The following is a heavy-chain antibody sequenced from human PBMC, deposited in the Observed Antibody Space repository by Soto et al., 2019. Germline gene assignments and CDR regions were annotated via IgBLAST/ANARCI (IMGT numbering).Heavy chain of an antibody. CDR2: INAGNGNT. CDR1: GYTFTSYA. V-gene: IGHV1-3*01. D-gene: IGHD3-9*01. Sequence: PGGSLRLSCAASGYTFTSYAMHWVRQAPGQRLEWMGWINAGNGNTKYSQKFQGRVTITRDTSASTAYMELSSLRSEDTAVYYCARDPPVRYFDWLFTNGMDVWGQGTTVTVSS. J-gene: IGHJ6*02. CDR3: ARDPPVRYFDWLFTNGMDV.